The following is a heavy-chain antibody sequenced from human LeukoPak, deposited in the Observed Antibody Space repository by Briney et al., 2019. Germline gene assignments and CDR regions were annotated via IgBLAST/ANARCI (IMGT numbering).Heavy chain of an antibody. Sequence: ASVKVSCKASGYTFTGYYMHWARQAPGQGLEWMGWINPNSGGTNYAQKFQGRVTMTRDTSISTAYMELSRLRSDDTAVYYCARGIGSTSSIYMDVWGKGTTVTVSS. CDR2: INPNSGGT. D-gene: IGHD2-2*01. J-gene: IGHJ6*03. CDR1: GYTFTGYY. CDR3: ARGIGSTSSIYMDV. V-gene: IGHV1-2*02.